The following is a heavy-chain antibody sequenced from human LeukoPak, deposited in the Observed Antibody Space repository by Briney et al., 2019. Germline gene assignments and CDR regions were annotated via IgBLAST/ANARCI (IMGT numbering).Heavy chain of an antibody. Sequence: GGSLRLSCAASGFTFDDYAMHWVRQAPGKGLEWVSGISWNSGSIGYADSVKGRFTISRDNAKNSLYLQMNSLRAEDTALYYCAKAHGFAGGAFDIWGQGTMVTVSS. CDR3: AKAHGFAGGAFDI. CDR1: GFTFDDYA. V-gene: IGHV3-9*01. J-gene: IGHJ3*02. D-gene: IGHD2-2*03. CDR2: ISWNSGSI.